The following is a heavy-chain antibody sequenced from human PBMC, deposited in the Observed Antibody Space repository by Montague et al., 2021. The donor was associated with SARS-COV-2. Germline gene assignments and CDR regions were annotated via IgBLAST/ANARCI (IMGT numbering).Heavy chain of an antibody. Sequence: SLRLSCAASGFTFTSYSMNWVRQAPGKGLEALSVISSDGSYKYXXXSXXGRFTISRDNSRNTLYLQMNSLRPEDTAVYYRARDLLRHKGGFDSWGQGTLVTVSS. CDR2: ISSDGSYK. CDR3: ARDLLRHKGGFDS. J-gene: IGHJ4*02. CDR1: GFTFTSYS. V-gene: IGHV3-30-3*01. D-gene: IGHD2/OR15-2a*01.